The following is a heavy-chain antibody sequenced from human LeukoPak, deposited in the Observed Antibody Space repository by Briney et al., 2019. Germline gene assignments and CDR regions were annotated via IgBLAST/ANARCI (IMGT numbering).Heavy chain of an antibody. J-gene: IGHJ5*02. V-gene: IGHV6-1*01. Sequence: SQTLSLTCAISGDSVSSNSAAWNWIRQSPSRGLEWLGRTYYRSKWYNDYAVSVKSRITINPDTSKNQFSLQLNSVTPEDTAVYYCAREDLSGSWYLDLWFGWFDPWGQGTLVTVPS. CDR2: TYYRSKWYN. CDR1: GDSVSSNSAA. D-gene: IGHD6-13*01. CDR3: AREDLSGSWYLDLWFGWFDP.